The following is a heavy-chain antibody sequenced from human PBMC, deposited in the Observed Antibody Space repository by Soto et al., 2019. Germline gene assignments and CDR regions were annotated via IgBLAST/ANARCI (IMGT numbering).Heavy chain of an antibody. CDR3: AATVRDPNWFDP. CDR2: ISAYNGNT. Sequence: ASVKVSCKASGYTFTSYGISWVRQAPGQGLEWMGWISAYNGNTNYAQKLQGRVTMTTDTSTSTAYMELRSLRSDDTAVYYCAATVRDPNWFDPWGQGTLVTVSS. CDR1: GYTFTSYG. D-gene: IGHD4-4*01. V-gene: IGHV1-18*01. J-gene: IGHJ5*02.